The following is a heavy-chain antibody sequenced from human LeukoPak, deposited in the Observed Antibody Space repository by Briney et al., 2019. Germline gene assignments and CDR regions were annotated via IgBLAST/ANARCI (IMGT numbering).Heavy chain of an antibody. Sequence: GGSLRLSCAASGFTVSSNYMSWVRQAPGKGLEWVSAISGSGGSTYYADSVKGRFTISRDNSKNTLYLQMNSLRAENTAVYYCAKVDSLAAAGNPFDYWGQGTLVTVSS. CDR2: ISGSGGST. J-gene: IGHJ4*02. CDR3: AKVDSLAAAGNPFDY. CDR1: GFTVSSNY. V-gene: IGHV3-23*01. D-gene: IGHD6-13*01.